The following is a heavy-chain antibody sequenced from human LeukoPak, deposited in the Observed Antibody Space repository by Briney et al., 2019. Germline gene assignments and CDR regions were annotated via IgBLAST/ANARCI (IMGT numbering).Heavy chain of an antibody. CDR2: INPNSGGT. J-gene: IGHJ6*03. V-gene: IGHV1-2*02. Sequence: ASVKVSCKASAYTFTGNYMHWVRQAPGQGLEWMGWINPNSGGTNYAQKFQGRVTMTRDTSISTAYMELSRLRSDDTAVYYCARSPYYYYYMDVWGKGATVTVSS. CDR3: ARSPYYYYYMDV. CDR1: AYTFTGNY.